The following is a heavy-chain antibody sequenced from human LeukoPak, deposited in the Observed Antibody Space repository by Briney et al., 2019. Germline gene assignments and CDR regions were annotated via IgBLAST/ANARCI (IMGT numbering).Heavy chain of an antibody. CDR1: GDSVSSNSAA. Sequence: SQTLSLTCAISGDSVSSNSAAWNWIRQSPSRGLEWLGRTYYRSKWYNDYAVSVKSRITINPDTSKNQFSLQLNSVTSEDTAVYYCARRVGFIAVAGGGYYYGMDVWGQGTTVTVSS. J-gene: IGHJ6*02. CDR2: TYYRSKWYN. V-gene: IGHV6-1*01. CDR3: ARRVGFIAVAGGGYYYGMDV. D-gene: IGHD6-19*01.